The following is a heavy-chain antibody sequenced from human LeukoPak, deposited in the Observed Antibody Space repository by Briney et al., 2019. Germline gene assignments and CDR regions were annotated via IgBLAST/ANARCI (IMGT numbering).Heavy chain of an antibody. D-gene: IGHD2-15*01. J-gene: IGHJ4*02. CDR3: AKVIGGSSAWYARGFDY. Sequence: GVCLRLSCAASVFTLRPYDMHWVRQAPARARECGAFIRNDESNQYYADSVKGRFTISRDNSKNTLYLQMNSLRAEDTAVYFCAKVIGGSSAWYARGFDYWGQGTLVTVSS. V-gene: IGHV3-30*02. CDR1: VFTLRPYD. CDR2: IRNDESNQ.